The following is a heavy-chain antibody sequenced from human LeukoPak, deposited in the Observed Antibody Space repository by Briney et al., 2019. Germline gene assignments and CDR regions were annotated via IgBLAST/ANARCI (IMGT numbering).Heavy chain of an antibody. CDR2: ISGNGYNT. Sequence: GGSLRLSCAASGSTLGNYAMSWVRQAPGKGLEWVSAISGNGYNTYYADSVKGRFTISSESSGNTLFLQMHSLRAEDTAVYYCAKGVRLWFAFYFDYWGQGTLVTVSS. V-gene: IGHV3-23*01. D-gene: IGHD3-10*01. J-gene: IGHJ4*02. CDR3: AKGVRLWFAFYFDY. CDR1: GSTLGNYA.